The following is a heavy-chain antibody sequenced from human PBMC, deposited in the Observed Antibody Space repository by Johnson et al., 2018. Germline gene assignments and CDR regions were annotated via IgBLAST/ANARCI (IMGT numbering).Heavy chain of an antibody. V-gene: IGHV3-30-3*01. CDR3: ARVGLGMDACDI. CDR1: GFTFSSYA. Sequence: VQLVESGGGVVQPGRSLRLSCAASGFTFSSYAMHWVRQAPGKGLEWVAVISYDGSNKYYADSVKGRFTISRDNSKNTLYLQMNSLRAEDTAVYYCARVGLGMDACDIWGQGTMVTVSS. J-gene: IGHJ3*02. CDR2: ISYDGSNK. D-gene: IGHD3-16*01.